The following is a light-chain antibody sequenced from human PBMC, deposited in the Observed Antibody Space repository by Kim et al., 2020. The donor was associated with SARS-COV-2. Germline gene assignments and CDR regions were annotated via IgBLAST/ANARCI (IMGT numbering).Light chain of an antibody. J-gene: IGKJ4*01. CDR2: AAT. CDR1: QGISNY. Sequence: ASVGGKVTITCRASQGISNYLAWFQQKPGKTLQRLIYAATSLQSGVPSRFSSSGSGAEFTLTISSLQPGDVAAYYCLQHSNYPLTFGGGTRVDIK. V-gene: IGKV1-17*03. CDR3: LQHSNYPLT.